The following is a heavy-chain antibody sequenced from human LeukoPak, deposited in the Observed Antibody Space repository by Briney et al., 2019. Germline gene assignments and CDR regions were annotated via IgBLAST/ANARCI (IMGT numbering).Heavy chain of an antibody. D-gene: IGHD3-22*01. CDR3: ARFPSYYYDSSGYSGFDY. Sequence: GGSLRLSCAASGFTFSSYSMNWVRQAPGKGLEWVSYISSSSSTIYYADSVKGRFTISRDNAKNSLYLQMNSLRAEDTAVYYCARFPSYYYDSSGYSGFDYWGQGTLVTVSS. V-gene: IGHV3-48*04. CDR1: GFTFSSYS. CDR2: ISSSSSTI. J-gene: IGHJ4*02.